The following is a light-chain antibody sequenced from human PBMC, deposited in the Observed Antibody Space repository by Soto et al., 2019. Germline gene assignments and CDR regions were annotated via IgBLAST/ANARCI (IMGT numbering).Light chain of an antibody. V-gene: IGKV3-20*01. CDR2: DVS. CDR1: QSVSES. Sequence: EIVLTQSPCTLSLPPGERATLSCRASQSVSESLAWYQQKPGQAPRLLIYDVSYRATGIPVRFSGSGSGTDFTLTISRLEPEDFAVYYCQQYGSPPINFGQGTRLEIK. CDR3: QQYGSPPIN. J-gene: IGKJ5*01.